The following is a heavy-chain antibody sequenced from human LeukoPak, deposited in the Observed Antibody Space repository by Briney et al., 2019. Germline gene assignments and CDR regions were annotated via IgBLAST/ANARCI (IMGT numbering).Heavy chain of an antibody. V-gene: IGHV4-59*01. J-gene: IGHJ2*01. CDR1: GGSISSYS. CDR3: ARDGNPWNLDV. CDR2: IYYSGRT. Sequence: PSETLSLTCTVSGGSISSYSWSWIRQPPGKGLEWIGYIYYSGRTSYNPSLKSRVTMSVDTSKNQFSLELSSVTAADTAVYYCARDGNPWNLDVWGRGTLVTVSS. D-gene: IGHD1-14*01.